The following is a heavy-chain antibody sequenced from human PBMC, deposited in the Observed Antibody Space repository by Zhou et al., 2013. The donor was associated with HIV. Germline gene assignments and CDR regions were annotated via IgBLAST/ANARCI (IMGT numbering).Heavy chain of an antibody. J-gene: IGHJ4*02. CDR2: MNPNSGDT. V-gene: IGHV1-8*03. CDR1: GYSFISYD. Sequence: QVQLVRSGAEVKKPGASVKVSCKASGYSFISYDINWVRQATGQGLEWMGWMNPNSGDTGYAQNFQGRVTITRNTSISTAYMELSSLRSEDTAVYYCASFGATGFDYWGQGTLVTVSS. D-gene: IGHD1-26*01. CDR3: ASFGATGFDY.